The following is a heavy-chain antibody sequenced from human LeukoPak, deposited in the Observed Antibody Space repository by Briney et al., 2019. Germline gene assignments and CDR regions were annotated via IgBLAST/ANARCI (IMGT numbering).Heavy chain of an antibody. CDR2: INPNSGGT. J-gene: IGHJ4*02. D-gene: IGHD1-26*01. Sequence: ASVKVSCKASGYTFTGYYMHWVRQAPGQGLEWMGWINPNSGGTNYAQKFQGRVTMTRDTSISTAYMELSRLRSDDTAVYYCARGHIVGAFQYYYFDYWGQGTLVTVSS. V-gene: IGHV1-2*02. CDR1: GYTFTGYY. CDR3: ARGHIVGAFQYYYFDY.